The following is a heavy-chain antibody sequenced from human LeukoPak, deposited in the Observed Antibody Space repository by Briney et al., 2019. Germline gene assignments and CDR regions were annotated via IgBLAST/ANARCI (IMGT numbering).Heavy chain of an antibody. CDR2: IYYSGST. D-gene: IGHD6-6*01. CDR3: ARRERSIAARPGPFDY. J-gene: IGHJ4*02. Sequence: SETLSLTCTVSGGSISSSSYYWGWIRQPPGKGLEWIGSIYYSGSTYYNPSLKSRVTISADTSKNQFSLKLSSVTAADTAVYYCARRERSIAARPGPFDYWGQGTLVTVSS. V-gene: IGHV4-39*01. CDR1: GGSISSSSYY.